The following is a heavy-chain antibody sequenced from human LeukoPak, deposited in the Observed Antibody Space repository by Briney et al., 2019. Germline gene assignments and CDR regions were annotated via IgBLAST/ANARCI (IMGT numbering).Heavy chain of an antibody. J-gene: IGHJ4*02. CDR1: GFTLSSHT. D-gene: IGHD5-24*01. V-gene: IGHV3-21*04. CDR2: ISTNDI. CDR3: AKRLRDGYNSPIDF. Sequence: GGSLRLSSAASGFTLSSHTMNWVRQAPGRGLEWVSAISTNDIQYADSVKGRFTISRDTSKNTLHLQMNSLRAEDTAVYYCAKRLRDGYNSPIDFWGQGTLVTVSS.